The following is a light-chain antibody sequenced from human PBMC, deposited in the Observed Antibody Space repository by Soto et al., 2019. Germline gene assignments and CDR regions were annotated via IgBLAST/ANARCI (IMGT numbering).Light chain of an antibody. Sequence: QSVLTQPASVSGSPGQSITISCTGTTTDVGNYNLVSWFQHHPDKAPKLLLYGVSERPSGVSSRFSGSKSGNTASLTISGLQAEDETDYFCCSYSTVGAHWVFGGGTQLTVL. J-gene: IGLJ3*02. CDR3: CSYSTVGAHWV. V-gene: IGLV2-23*02. CDR2: GVS. CDR1: TTDVGNYNL.